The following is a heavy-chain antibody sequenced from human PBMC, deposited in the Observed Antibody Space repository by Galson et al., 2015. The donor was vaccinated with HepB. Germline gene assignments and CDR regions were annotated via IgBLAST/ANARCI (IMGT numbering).Heavy chain of an antibody. CDR3: VRNLLWDGWNAFDI. D-gene: IGHD1-1*01. J-gene: IGHJ3*02. V-gene: IGHV3-33*01. CDR2: IWANGGNR. Sequence: SLRLSCAVSGFTFNRYGMHWVRQAPGKGLEWVALIWANGGNRYYSNSVMGRFTISRDNSKSTLYLQLSSLRAEDTGVYYCVRNLLWDGWNAFDIWGQGTTVTVSS. CDR1: GFTFNRYG.